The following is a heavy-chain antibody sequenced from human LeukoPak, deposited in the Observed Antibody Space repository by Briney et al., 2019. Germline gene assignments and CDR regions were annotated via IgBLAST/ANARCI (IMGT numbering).Heavy chain of an antibody. CDR1: GFTLSSYA. CDR2: IRANGETT. J-gene: IGHJ3*02. D-gene: IGHD7-27*01. CDR3: GRDLNWGAFDI. V-gene: IGHV3-23*01. Sequence: GGSLRLSCAASGFTLSSYAMSWVRQAPGKGLEWVSGIRANGETTYYADSVRGRFTISRDNSRSMVWLQMNSLTAEDTAMYYCGRDLNWGAFDIRGLGTLVTVSS.